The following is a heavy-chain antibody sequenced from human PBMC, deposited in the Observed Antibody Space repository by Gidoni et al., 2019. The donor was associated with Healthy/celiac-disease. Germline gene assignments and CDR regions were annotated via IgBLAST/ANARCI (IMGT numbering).Heavy chain of an antibody. Sequence: QVTLVQSGAEVKKPGAPVKVARKAPGYTLTSYGISWVRQAPGQGLEWMRWISAYNGNTNYAQKLQGRVTMTTDTSTSTAYMELRSLGSDDTAVYYCARGDYYDSSGYFDYWGQGTLVTVSS. CDR2: ISAYNGNT. V-gene: IGHV1-18*01. J-gene: IGHJ4*02. CDR1: GYTLTSYG. CDR3: ARGDYYDSSGYFDY. D-gene: IGHD3-22*01.